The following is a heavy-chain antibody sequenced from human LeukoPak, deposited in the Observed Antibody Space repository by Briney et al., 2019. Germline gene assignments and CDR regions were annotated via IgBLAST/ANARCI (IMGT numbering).Heavy chain of an antibody. V-gene: IGHV3-7*01. CDR3: AREPGISYYYYVDV. D-gene: IGHD6-13*01. Sequence: GGSLRLSCAASGFTFSSIWMSWVRQAPGKGPEWVANINQDGREKYYVDSVKGRFTISRDNAKNSLYLQMNSLRAEDTAVYYCAREPGISYYYYVDVWGKGTTVTVSS. CDR2: INQDGREK. J-gene: IGHJ6*03. CDR1: GFTFSSIW.